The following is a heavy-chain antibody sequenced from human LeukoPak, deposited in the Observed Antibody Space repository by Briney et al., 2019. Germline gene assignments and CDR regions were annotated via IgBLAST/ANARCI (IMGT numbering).Heavy chain of an antibody. D-gene: IGHD6-19*01. CDR1: RVTFRNHA. CDR2: IGVIGAST. V-gene: IGHV3-23*01. CDR3: ATGSTAVLGTKY. Sequence: GGSLRLSCAAPRVTFRNHAMSSGRQTPREGLGWGSSIGVIGASTYYADSVKGRFTISRDNSKNTLYLQMNSLEAQDTVIYYCATGSTAVLGTKYWGQGILVTVSS. J-gene: IGHJ4*02.